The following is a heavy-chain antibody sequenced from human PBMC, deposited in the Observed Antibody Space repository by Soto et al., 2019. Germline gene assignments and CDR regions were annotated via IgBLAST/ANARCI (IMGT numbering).Heavy chain of an antibody. CDR2: IYHTGST. CDR3: AITTPIAVAGPDY. D-gene: IGHD6-19*01. J-gene: IGHJ4*02. CDR1: GSSFSSGYH. V-gene: IGHV4-38-2*01. Sequence: SETLSLTCAVSGSSFSSGYHWAWIRQPPGKGLEWIGSIYHTGSTYYNPSLSGRDPLFVDTSKNRSYLSMNSVTAADTAVYYCAITTPIAVAGPDYWGQGTLVTVSS.